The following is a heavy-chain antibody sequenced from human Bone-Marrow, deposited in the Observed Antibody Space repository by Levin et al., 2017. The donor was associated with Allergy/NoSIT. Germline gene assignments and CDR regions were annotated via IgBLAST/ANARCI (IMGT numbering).Heavy chain of an antibody. J-gene: IGHJ4*02. CDR3: ARHVGALQLWLMDY. V-gene: IGHV4-59*08. CDR2: IYYSGST. D-gene: IGHD5-18*01. Sequence: SETLSLTCTVSGGSISTYYWSWIRQPPGKGLEWIGYIYYSGSTNYNPSLKSRVIISVDTSKNQFSLKLSSVTAADTAVYYCARHVGALQLWLMDYWGQGTLVAVSS. CDR1: GGSISTYY.